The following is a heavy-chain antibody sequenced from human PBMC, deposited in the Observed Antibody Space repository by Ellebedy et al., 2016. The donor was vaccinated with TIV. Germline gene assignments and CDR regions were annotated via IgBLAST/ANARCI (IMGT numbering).Heavy chain of an antibody. V-gene: IGHV1-46*01. CDR3: ADGGLVDYDIWTGYYNPPYYYYGMDV. CDR2: INPSGGRT. Sequence: ASVKVSCKASGYTFTRYYMHWVRQAPGQGLEWMGIINPSGGRTTYAQKFPGRFTMTRDPSTSTVSMELSSLRSEDTAVYYCADGGLVDYDIWTGYYNPPYYYYGMDVWGQGTTVTVSS. J-gene: IGHJ6*02. D-gene: IGHD3-9*01. CDR1: GYTFTRYY.